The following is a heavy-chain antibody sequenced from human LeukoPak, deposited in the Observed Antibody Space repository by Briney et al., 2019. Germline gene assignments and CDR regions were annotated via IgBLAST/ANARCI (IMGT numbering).Heavy chain of an antibody. CDR1: GFTFTTYD. V-gene: IGHV3-21*01. CDR2: ISSRSTSI. Sequence: PGGSLRLSCAASGFTFTTYDMNWVRQAPGKGLEWVSSISSRSTSIYYADSVKGRFTISRDNAKNSLYLQMNSLRAEDTAVYWCARDHIAYDPLDYWGQGTLVTVSS. J-gene: IGHJ4*02. D-gene: IGHD2-21*01. CDR3: ARDHIAYDPLDY.